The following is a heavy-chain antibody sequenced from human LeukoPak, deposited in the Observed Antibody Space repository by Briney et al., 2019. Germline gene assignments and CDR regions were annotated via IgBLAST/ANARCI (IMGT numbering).Heavy chain of an antibody. CDR1: GYSISSGYY. CDR2: IYHSGGT. V-gene: IGHV4-38-2*01. D-gene: IGHD1-1*01. J-gene: IGHJ3*02. Sequence: SETLSLTCSVSGYSISSGYYWGWIRQPPGKGLEWIGSIYHSGGTYYNPSLKSRVTISVDTSKNQFSLKLSSVTAADTAVYYCARLWRYAFDIWGQGTMVTVSS. CDR3: ARLWRYAFDI.